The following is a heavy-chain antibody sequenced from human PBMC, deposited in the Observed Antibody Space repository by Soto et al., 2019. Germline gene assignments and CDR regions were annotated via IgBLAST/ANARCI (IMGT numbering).Heavy chain of an antibody. V-gene: IGHV3-21*01. CDR1: GFTFSSYS. J-gene: IGHJ3*02. D-gene: IGHD3-9*01. CDR2: ISSSSSYI. Sequence: EVQLVESGGGLVKPGGSLRLSCAASGFTFSSYSMNWVRQAPGKGLEWVSSISSSSSYIYYADSVKGRFTISRDNAKNSLYLQMNSLRAEDTAVYYCARDPIIYDILTTGAFDIWGQGTMVTVSS. CDR3: ARDPIIYDILTTGAFDI.